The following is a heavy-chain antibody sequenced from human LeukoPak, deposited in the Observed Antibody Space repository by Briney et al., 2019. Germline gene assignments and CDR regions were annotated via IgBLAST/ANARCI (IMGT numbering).Heavy chain of an antibody. J-gene: IGHJ3*02. Sequence: GASVKVSCTSSGYSFTSYNMHWVRQAPGQGLEWMGTINPGGGITSYAQKFQGRVTVTRDTSTSTVYMELRSLKSDDTAVYYCARQFATMVTNALDIWGQGTLVTVSS. CDR3: ARQFATMVTNALDI. CDR1: GYSFTSYN. V-gene: IGHV1-46*01. D-gene: IGHD3-10*01. CDR2: INPGGGIT.